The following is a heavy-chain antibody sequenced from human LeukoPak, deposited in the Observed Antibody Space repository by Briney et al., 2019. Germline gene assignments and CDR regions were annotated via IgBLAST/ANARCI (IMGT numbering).Heavy chain of an antibody. D-gene: IGHD6-19*01. Sequence: QPGRSLRLSCAASGFTFSSYAMHWVRQAPGKGLEWVAVISYDGSNKYYADSVKGRFTISRDNSKNTLYLQMNSLRAEDTAVYYCARDFSVADNKDYWGQGTLVTVSS. CDR2: ISYDGSNK. CDR1: GFTFSSYA. J-gene: IGHJ4*02. V-gene: IGHV3-30-3*01. CDR3: ARDFSVADNKDY.